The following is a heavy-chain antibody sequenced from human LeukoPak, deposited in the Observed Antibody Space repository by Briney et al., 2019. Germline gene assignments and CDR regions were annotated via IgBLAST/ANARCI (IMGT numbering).Heavy chain of an antibody. CDR2: INHGGST. D-gene: IGHD3-22*01. CDR3: ARGPPLTYDGSGYYFFDY. V-gene: IGHV4-34*01. CDR1: GGSFSGYF. Sequence: SETLSLTCAVYGGSFSGYFWTWIRQPPGKGLEWIGEINHGGSTNYNPSPKSRVTISVDTPKNHFSLKLSSLTAADTAVYYCARGPPLTYDGSGYYFFDYWGQGTLVTVSS. J-gene: IGHJ4*02.